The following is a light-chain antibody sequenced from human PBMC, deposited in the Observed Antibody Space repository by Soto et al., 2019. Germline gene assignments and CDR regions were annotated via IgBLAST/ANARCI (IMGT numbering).Light chain of an antibody. CDR1: SSDVGGYNH. CDR2: DVS. J-gene: IGLJ3*02. V-gene: IGLV2-14*01. Sequence: QSVVTQPASVSRSPGQPYTISCTGTSSDVGGYNHVSWYQQHPGKAPKLMIYDVSNRPSGVSNRFSGSKSGNTASLTISGLQAEDEADYYCSSYTSSSTWVFGGGTQLTVL. CDR3: SSYTSSSTWV.